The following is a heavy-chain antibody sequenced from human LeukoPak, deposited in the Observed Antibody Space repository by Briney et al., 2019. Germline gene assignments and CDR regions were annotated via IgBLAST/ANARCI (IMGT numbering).Heavy chain of an antibody. J-gene: IGHJ4*02. CDR2: IYYSGST. CDR3: ARDYGAGDSDY. D-gene: IGHD4-17*01. V-gene: IGHV4-39*07. CDR1: GGSISSSSYY. Sequence: KPSETLSLTCTVSGGSISSSSYYWGWIRQPPGKGLEWIGSIYYSGSTYYNPSLKSRVTISVDTSKNQFSLKLSSVTAADTAVYYCARDYGAGDSDYWGQGTLVTVSS.